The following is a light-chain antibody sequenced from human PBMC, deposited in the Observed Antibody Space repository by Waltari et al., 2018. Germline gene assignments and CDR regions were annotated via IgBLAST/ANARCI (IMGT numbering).Light chain of an antibody. Sequence: IVMTQSPLSLPVTPGGPASISCRSSQSLLHTSGNNDSTWFLQKPGPSQQLLHYLGSIRASGVPDRCSGSGSGTDFTLKITRVEADDVGFDEGMKRLQSPSFGGGTKVEIK. J-gene: IGKJ4*02. CDR2: LGS. V-gene: IGKV2-28*01. CDR3: MKRLQSPS. CDR1: QSLLHTSGNND.